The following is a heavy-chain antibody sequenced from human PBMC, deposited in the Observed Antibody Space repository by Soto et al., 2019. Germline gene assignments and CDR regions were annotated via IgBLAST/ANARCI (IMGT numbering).Heavy chain of an antibody. D-gene: IGHD3-22*01. CDR1: GFTFRAYS. J-gene: IGHJ3*02. V-gene: IGHV3-48*02. Sequence: GGPLSLSCAASGFTFRAYSMNWVRQVPGKGREWISYISSSSTTIYYGDSVKGRFTISRDHARNSLYLQMNSLRDEDTAVYYCARLMIVTGGLAYDIWGDGIMVTVS. CDR3: ARLMIVTGGLAYDI. CDR2: ISSSSTTI.